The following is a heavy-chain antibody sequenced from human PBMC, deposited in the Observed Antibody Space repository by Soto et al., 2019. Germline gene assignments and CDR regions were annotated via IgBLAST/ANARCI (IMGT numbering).Heavy chain of an antibody. CDR3: ARGGIAARKGRWFDP. J-gene: IGHJ5*02. CDR2: IHYSGST. D-gene: IGHD6-6*01. V-gene: IGHV4-59*01. CDR1: GGSISDYY. Sequence: SETLSLTCTVSGGSISDYYWSWIRKPPGKGLEWIGYIHYSGSTNYNPSLKSRVTISVNTSKNQFSLKLRSVTAADTAVYYCARGGIAARKGRWFDPWGQGTLVTVS.